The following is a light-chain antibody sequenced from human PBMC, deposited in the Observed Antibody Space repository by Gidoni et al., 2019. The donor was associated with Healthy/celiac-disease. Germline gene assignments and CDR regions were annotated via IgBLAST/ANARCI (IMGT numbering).Light chain of an antibody. J-gene: IGKJ2*04. CDR1: QSVSSY. Sequence: IVLTQSPATLSLSPGESATLSCRASQSVSSYLAWYQQKPGQAPRLLIYDASNRATGIPARFSGSGSGTDFTLTISSLEPEDFAVYYCQQRSNWPLCSFGQGTKLEIK. CDR3: QQRSNWPLCS. CDR2: DAS. V-gene: IGKV3-11*01.